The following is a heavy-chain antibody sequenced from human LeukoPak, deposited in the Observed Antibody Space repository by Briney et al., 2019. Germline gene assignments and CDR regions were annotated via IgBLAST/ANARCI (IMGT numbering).Heavy chain of an antibody. CDR3: ARVVYVTTYVVSYGMDV. D-gene: IGHD1-14*01. Sequence: PGGSLRLSCAASGFTFSSYSMNWVRQAPGKGLEWVSSISSSSSYIYYADSVKGRFTISRDNAKNSLYLQMNSLRAEDTAVYYCARVVYVTTYVVSYGMDVWGQGTTVTVSS. V-gene: IGHV3-21*01. CDR1: GFTFSSYS. J-gene: IGHJ6*02. CDR2: ISSSSSYI.